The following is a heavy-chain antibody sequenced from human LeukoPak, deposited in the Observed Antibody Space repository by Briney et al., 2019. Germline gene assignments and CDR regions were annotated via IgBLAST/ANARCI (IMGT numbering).Heavy chain of an antibody. D-gene: IGHD2-2*01. CDR3: ASTNSLDY. J-gene: IGHJ4*02. CDR1: GFSFSNSP. Sequence: GGSLRLSCAASGFSFSNSPMSWVRQAPGKGLEWVANIKQDGSEQNYVDSVKGRFTISRDNTKNSLYLQMNSLRAEDTAVYYCASTNSLDYWGQGTLVTVSS. CDR2: IKQDGSEQ. V-gene: IGHV3-7*01.